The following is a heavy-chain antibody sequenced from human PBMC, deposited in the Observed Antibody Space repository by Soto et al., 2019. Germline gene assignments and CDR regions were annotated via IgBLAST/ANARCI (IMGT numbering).Heavy chain of an antibody. CDR2: ISGSGGST. J-gene: IGHJ4*02. D-gene: IGHD3-22*01. Sequence: PGGSLRLSCAASGFTFSSYAMSWVRQAPGKGLEWVSAISGSGGSTYYADSVKGRFTISRDNSKNTLFLQLHSLRAEDTAVYYCAKSRYADSSGDYYDFWGQGTRVTVSS. CDR1: GFTFSSYA. V-gene: IGHV3-23*01. CDR3: AKSRYADSSGDYYDF.